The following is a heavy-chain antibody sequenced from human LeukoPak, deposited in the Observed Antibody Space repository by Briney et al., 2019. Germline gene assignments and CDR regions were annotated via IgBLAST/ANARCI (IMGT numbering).Heavy chain of an antibody. V-gene: IGHV3-23*01. J-gene: IGHJ5*02. CDR3: AKAGYDYSDINWFDP. CDR2: VSGDGGNT. CDR1: GFAFSSCA. Sequence: PGGSLRLSCAASGFAFSSCAMSWVRQAPGKGLEWVSAVSGDGGNTYYADSVKGRFTISRDNSKNTLYLQMNSLRADDTALYFCAKAGYDYSDINWFDPWGQGTLVTVSS. D-gene: IGHD5-12*01.